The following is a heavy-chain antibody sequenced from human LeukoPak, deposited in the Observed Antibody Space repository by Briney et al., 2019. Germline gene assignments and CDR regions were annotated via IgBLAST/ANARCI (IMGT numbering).Heavy chain of an antibody. CDR2: INHSGST. CDR3: ARGQRFFGYSYGFSYFDY. Sequence: PSETLSLTCAVYGGSFSGYYWSWIHQPPGKGLEWIGEINHSGSTNYNPSLKSRVTISVDTSKNQFSLKLSSVTAADTAVYYCARGQRFFGYSYGFSYFDYWGQGTLVTVSS. J-gene: IGHJ4*02. CDR1: GGSFSGYY. D-gene: IGHD5-18*01. V-gene: IGHV4-34*01.